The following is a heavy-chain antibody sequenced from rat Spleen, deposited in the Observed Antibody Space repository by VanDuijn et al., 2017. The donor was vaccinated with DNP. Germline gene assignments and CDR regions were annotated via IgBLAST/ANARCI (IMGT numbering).Heavy chain of an antibody. CDR1: GFTFSNYA. Sequence: EVQLVESGGGLVQPGRSLKLSCAASGFTFSNYATAWVRQAPTKGLEWVASISTGGGNTYYRDSVKGRFTFSRDNAKNTQYLQMDSLRSEDTTTYYCATLTTEGIDLAYWGQGTLVTVSS. J-gene: IGHJ3*01. D-gene: IGHD1-11*01. CDR3: ATLTTEGIDLAY. CDR2: ISTGGGNT. V-gene: IGHV5S13*01.